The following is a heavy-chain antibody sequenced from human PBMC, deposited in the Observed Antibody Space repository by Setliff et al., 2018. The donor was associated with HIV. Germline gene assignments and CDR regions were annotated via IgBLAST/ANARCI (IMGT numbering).Heavy chain of an antibody. D-gene: IGHD3-22*01. V-gene: IGHV4-31*03. CDR1: GGSISSGGYY. Sequence: SETLSLTCTVSGGSISSGGYYWSWIRQHPGKGLEWIGYIYYSGSTYYNPSLKSRVTISVDTSKNQFSLKLSSVTAADTAVFYCARGTLYYYDTGGYSYLDYWGQGTLVTVSS. CDR3: ARGTLYYYDTGGYSYLDY. CDR2: IYYSGST. J-gene: IGHJ4*02.